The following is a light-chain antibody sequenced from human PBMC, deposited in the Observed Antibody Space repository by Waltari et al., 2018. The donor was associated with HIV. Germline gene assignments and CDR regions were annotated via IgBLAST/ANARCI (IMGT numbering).Light chain of an antibody. Sequence: QSALTQPASVSGSPGQSITISCPGSSSDVGGYNYVSWYQQSPGKAPKLMIYEGNNRPSGVSNRFSGSKSGNTASLTVSRLQAEDEAGYYCSSYTSSSTWVFGGGTKLTVL. CDR2: EGN. J-gene: IGLJ3*02. V-gene: IGLV2-14*01. CDR1: SSDVGGYNY. CDR3: SSYTSSSTWV.